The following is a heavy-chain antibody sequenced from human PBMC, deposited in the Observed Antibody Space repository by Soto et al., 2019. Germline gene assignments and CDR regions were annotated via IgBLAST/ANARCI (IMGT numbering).Heavy chain of an antibody. J-gene: IGHJ6*02. CDR3: ARDSCSSGWYPPDYYGMDV. CDR2: IKQDGSEK. Sequence: PGGSLRLSCAASGFTFSSYWMSWVRQAPGKGLEWVANIKQDGSEKYYVDSAKGRFTISRDNAKNSLYLQMNSLRAEDTAVYYCARDSCSSGWYPPDYYGMDVWGQGTTVTVSS. D-gene: IGHD6-19*01. CDR1: GFTFSSYW. V-gene: IGHV3-7*01.